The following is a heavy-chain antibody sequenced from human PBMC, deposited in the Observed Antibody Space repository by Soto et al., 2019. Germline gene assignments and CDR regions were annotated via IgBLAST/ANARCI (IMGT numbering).Heavy chain of an antibody. D-gene: IGHD2-8*02. CDR3: ARGRTPPGAPAWYYFDS. J-gene: IGHJ4*02. CDR1: GASLAGSSY. V-gene: IGHV4-4*07. CDR2: FSLSGTT. Sequence: PSETLSLTCSVSGASLAGSSYWSWIWQPAGKGLEWIGRFSLSGTTNYSPSLRSRVTMSADVSKNQFSLRLTSVTAADTALYYCARGRTPPGAPAWYYFDSWGQGTLVTVSS.